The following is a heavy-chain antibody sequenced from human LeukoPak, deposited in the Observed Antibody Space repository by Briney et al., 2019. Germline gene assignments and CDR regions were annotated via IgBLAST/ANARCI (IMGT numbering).Heavy chain of an antibody. CDR2: ISSSSSYI. V-gene: IGHV3-21*01. Sequence: GGSLRLSCAASRFTFSSYSMNWVRQAPGKGLEWVSSISSSSSYIYYADSVKGRFSISRDNAKKSLYLQMNSLRAEDTAVYYCARVGPWVNPDYYYMDVWGKGTTVTVSS. CDR3: ARVGPWVNPDYYYMDV. D-gene: IGHD1-14*01. J-gene: IGHJ6*03. CDR1: RFTFSSYS.